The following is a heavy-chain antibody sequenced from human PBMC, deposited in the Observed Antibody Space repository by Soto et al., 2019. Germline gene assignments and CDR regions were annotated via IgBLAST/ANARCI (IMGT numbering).Heavy chain of an antibody. V-gene: IGHV4-39*01. CDR3: ANLYGDYVSY. CDR2: IYYSGST. CDR1: GGSISSGGYY. J-gene: IGHJ4*02. D-gene: IGHD4-17*01. Sequence: PSETLSLTCTVSGGSISSGGYYWSWIRQHPGKGLEWIGYIYYSGSTYYNPSLKSRVTISVDTSKNQFSLRLSSVTAADTAVYYCANLYGDYVSYWGQGTLVTVSS.